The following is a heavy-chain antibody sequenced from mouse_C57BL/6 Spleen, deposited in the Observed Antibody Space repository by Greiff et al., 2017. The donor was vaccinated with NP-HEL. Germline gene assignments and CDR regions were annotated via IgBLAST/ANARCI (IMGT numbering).Heavy chain of an antibody. CDR1: GYTFTSYW. J-gene: IGHJ1*03. V-gene: IGHV1-69*01. CDR2: IDPSDSYT. CDR3: ARGGTTVVASHWYFDV. D-gene: IGHD1-1*01. Sequence: QVQLKQSGAELVMPGASVKLSCKASGYTFTSYWMHWVKQRPGQGLEWIGEIDPSDSYTNYNQKFKGKSTLTVDKSSSTAYMQLSSLTSEDSAVYYCARGGTTVVASHWYFDVWGTGTTVTVSS.